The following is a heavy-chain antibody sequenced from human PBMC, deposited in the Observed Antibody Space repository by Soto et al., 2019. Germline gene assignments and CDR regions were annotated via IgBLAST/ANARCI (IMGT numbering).Heavy chain of an antibody. CDR2: ISAYNGNT. CDR3: ARDIVVVVAATGRAFDI. CDR1: GYTFTSYG. Sequence: ASVKVSCKASGYTFTSYGISWVRQAPGQGLEWMGWISAYNGNTNYAQKLQGRVTMTTDTSTSTAYMELRSLRSDDTAVYYCARDIVVVVAATGRAFDIWGQGTTVTVSS. D-gene: IGHD2-15*01. V-gene: IGHV1-18*01. J-gene: IGHJ3*02.